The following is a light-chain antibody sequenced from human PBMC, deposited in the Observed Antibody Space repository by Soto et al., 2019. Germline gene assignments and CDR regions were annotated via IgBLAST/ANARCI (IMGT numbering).Light chain of an antibody. Sequence: EIVMTQSPATLSVSPGDRATLSCRASQSVSSNLAWYQQRPGQAPRLLIYGASTRATGIPARFSGSGSGTEFTLTISSLQSEDLAVYYCQQYNSWPPLTFGGGTKVEIK. CDR3: QQYNSWPPLT. CDR2: GAS. CDR1: QSVSSN. V-gene: IGKV3-15*01. J-gene: IGKJ4*01.